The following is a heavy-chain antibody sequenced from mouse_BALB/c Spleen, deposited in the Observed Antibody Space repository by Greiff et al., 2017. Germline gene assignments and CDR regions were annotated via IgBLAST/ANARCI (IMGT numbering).Heavy chain of an antibody. CDR1: GYSFTGYF. V-gene: IGHV1-20*02. Sequence: EVQLQQSGPELVKPGASVKISCKASGYSFTGYFMNWVMQSHGKSLEWIGRINPYNGDTFYNQKFKGKATLTVDKSSSTAHMELRSLASEDSAVYYCARSYGYDYAMDYWGQGTSVTVSS. J-gene: IGHJ4*01. CDR3: ARSYGYDYAMDY. D-gene: IGHD2-2*01. CDR2: INPYNGDT.